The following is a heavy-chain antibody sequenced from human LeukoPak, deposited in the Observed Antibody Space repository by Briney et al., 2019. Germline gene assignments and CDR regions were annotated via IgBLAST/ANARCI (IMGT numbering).Heavy chain of an antibody. D-gene: IGHD6-13*01. J-gene: IGHJ4*02. CDR1: GFTFSSYW. CDR2: IKQDGSEK. Sequence: GGSLRVSCAASGFTFSSYWMTWVRQAPGKGLEWVAKIKQDGSEKYYVDSVKGRFTIPRDNAKNSLYLQMNSLGAEDTAVYYCARRGTSSSWAHFDYWGQGTLVTFSS. V-gene: IGHV3-7*05. CDR3: ARRGTSSSWAHFDY.